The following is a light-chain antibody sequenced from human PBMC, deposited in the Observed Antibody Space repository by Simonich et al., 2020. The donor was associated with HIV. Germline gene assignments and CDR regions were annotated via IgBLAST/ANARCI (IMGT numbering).Light chain of an antibody. J-gene: IGKJ4*01. CDR3: QQYNSYSVT. CDR1: QSISSY. V-gene: IGKV1-5*03. CDR2: KAS. Sequence: DIKMTQSPTSLSASIGNRVTITCRASQSISSYLNWYQQKPGKAPKLLIYKASNLETGVPSRFSGSGSGTEFTLTISSLQPDDFATYYCQQYNSYSVTFGGGTKVEIK.